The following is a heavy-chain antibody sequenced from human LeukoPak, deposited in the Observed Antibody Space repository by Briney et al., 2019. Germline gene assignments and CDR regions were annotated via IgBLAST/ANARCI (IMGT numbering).Heavy chain of an antibody. D-gene: IGHD2-2*01. J-gene: IGHJ5*02. CDR2: IYYSGST. V-gene: IGHV4-59*01. CDR1: GGSISSYY. Sequence: SETLSFTCTVSGGSISSYYWSWIRQPPGKELEWIGYIYYSGSTNYNPSLKSRVTISVDTSKNQFSLKLSSVTAADTAVYYCARDARGTYCSSTSCYSDNWFDPWGQGTLVTVSS. CDR3: ARDARGTYCSSTSCYSDNWFDP.